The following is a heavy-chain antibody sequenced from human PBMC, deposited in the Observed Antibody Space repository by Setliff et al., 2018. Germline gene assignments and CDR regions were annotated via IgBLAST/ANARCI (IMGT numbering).Heavy chain of an antibody. CDR2: IYTTGST. CDR3: ARAISGWYSAHYYYMDV. D-gene: IGHD6-19*01. CDR1: GDSISGAKYY. J-gene: IGHJ6*03. Sequence: SETLSLTCIVSGDSISGAKYYWTWIRQPAGKGLEWIGHIYTTGSTNYNPSLKSRVTMSVDTSMNQFSLKLSSVTAADTAVYYCARAISGWYSAHYYYMDVWGKGTTVTVSS. V-gene: IGHV4-61*09.